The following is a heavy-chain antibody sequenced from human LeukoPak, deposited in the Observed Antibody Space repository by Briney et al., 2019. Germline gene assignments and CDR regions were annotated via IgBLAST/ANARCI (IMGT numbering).Heavy chain of an antibody. J-gene: IGHJ3*02. V-gene: IGHV1-8*02. D-gene: IGHD3-9*01. CDR1: GYTFTSYD. CDR2: MNPNSGNT. Sequence: ASVKVSCKASGYTFTSYDINWVRQATGQGLEWMGWMNPNSGNTGYAQKFQGRVTMTRNTSISTAYMELSSLRSEDTAVYYCARDLDYDILTGSQTNDAFDIWGQGTMVTVSS. CDR3: ARDLDYDILTGSQTNDAFDI.